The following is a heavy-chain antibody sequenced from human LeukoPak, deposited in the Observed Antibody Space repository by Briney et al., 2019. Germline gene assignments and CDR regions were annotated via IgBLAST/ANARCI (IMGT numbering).Heavy chain of an antibody. CDR3: TTDLGRFLEWYYAFRAEAFDI. Sequence: GGSPRLSCAASGFTFSNAWMSWVRQAPGKGLEWVGRIKSKTDGGTTDYAAPVKGRFTISRDDSKNTLYLQMNSLKTEDTAVYYCTTDLGRFLEWYYAFRAEAFDIWGQGTMVTVSS. CDR1: GFTFSNAW. CDR2: IKSKTDGGTT. J-gene: IGHJ3*02. V-gene: IGHV3-15*01. D-gene: IGHD3-3*01.